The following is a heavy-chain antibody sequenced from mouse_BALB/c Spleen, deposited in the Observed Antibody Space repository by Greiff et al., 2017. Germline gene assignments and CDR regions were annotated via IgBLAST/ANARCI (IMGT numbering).Heavy chain of an antibody. CDR2: INPSSGYT. CDR3: ARGRIYYYGSSSDAMDY. J-gene: IGHJ4*01. V-gene: IGHV1-4*01. Sequence: VQRVESGAELARPGASVKMSCKASGYTFTSYTMHWVKQRPGQGLEWIGYINPSSGYTNYNQKFKDKATLTADKSSSTAYMQLSSLTSEDSAVYYCARGRIYYYGSSSDAMDYWGQGTSVTVSS. CDR1: GYTFTSYT. D-gene: IGHD1-1*01.